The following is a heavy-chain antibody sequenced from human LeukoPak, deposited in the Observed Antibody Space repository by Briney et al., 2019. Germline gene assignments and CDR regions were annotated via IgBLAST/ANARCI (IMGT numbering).Heavy chain of an antibody. D-gene: IGHD3-22*01. CDR2: ISSSSSYI. Sequence: AGSLRLSCAASRFTFSNYWMNWVRQAPGKGLEWVSSISSSSSYIYYADSVKGRFTISRDNAKNSLYLQMNSLRAEDTAVYYCARDPDYYDSSGYYPVGSFGYYYYYMDVWGKGTTVTISS. CDR1: RFTFSNYW. J-gene: IGHJ6*03. CDR3: ARDPDYYDSSGYYPVGSFGYYYYYMDV. V-gene: IGHV3-21*01.